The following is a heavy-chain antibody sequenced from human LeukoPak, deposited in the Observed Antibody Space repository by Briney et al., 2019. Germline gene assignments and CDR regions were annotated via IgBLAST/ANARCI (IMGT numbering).Heavy chain of an antibody. J-gene: IGHJ3*02. CDR1: GYSLTTYW. CDR3: ARHSSTWGGAFDI. V-gene: IGHV5-51*01. Sequence: GESLKISCKGSGYSLTTYWIAWVRQMPGKGLEWMGIIYPGDSDTRYSPSFQGQVTISADKSITTAYLQWSSLKASDTAMYYCARHSSTWGGAFDIWGQGTMVIVSS. D-gene: IGHD6-13*01. CDR2: IYPGDSDT.